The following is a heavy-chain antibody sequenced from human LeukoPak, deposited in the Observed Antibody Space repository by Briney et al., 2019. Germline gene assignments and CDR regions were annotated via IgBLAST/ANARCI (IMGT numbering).Heavy chain of an antibody. CDR1: GGSISSGGYC. J-gene: IGHJ6*02. V-gene: IGHV4-61*08. CDR3: ARDPSYSSSWYIESSYGMDV. D-gene: IGHD6-13*01. Sequence: PSETLSLTCTVSGGSISSGGYCWSWIRQHPGKGLEWIGYIYYSGSTNYNPSLKSRVTISVDTSKNQFSLKLSSVTAADTAVYYCARDPSYSSSWYIESSYGMDVWGQGTTVTVSS. CDR2: IYYSGST.